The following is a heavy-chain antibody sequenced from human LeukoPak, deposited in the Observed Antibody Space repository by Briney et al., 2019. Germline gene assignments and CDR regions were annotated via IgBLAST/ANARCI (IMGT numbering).Heavy chain of an antibody. J-gene: IGHJ4*02. CDR1: GYTFTSYY. V-gene: IGHV1-46*01. D-gene: IGHD4-23*01. CDR2: INPSGGST. CDR3: ARDYGGNSFDY. Sequence: ASVKVSCKASGYTFTSYYMHWVRQAPGQGLEWMGIINPSGGSTSYAQKFQGRVTMTRNTSISTAYMELSSLRSEDTAVNYCARDYGGNSFDYWGQGTLVTVSS.